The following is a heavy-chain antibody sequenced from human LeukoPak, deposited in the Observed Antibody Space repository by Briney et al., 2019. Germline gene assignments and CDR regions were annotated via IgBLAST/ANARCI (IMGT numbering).Heavy chain of an antibody. D-gene: IGHD6-6*01. J-gene: IGHJ4*02. CDR1: GFTFDDYA. Sequence: GRSLRRSCAASGFTFDDYAMHWVRQAPGKGPEWVSGISWNSGSIGYADSVKGRFTISRDNAKNSLYLQMNSLRVEDTALYYCAKFSSSNPYWGQGTLVTVSS. CDR3: AKFSSSNPY. V-gene: IGHV3-9*01. CDR2: ISWNSGSI.